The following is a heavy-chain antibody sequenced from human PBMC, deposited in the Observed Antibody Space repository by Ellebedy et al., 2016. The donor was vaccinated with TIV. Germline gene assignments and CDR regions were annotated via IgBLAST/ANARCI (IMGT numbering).Heavy chain of an antibody. CDR3: ARGPGYYGSGSYYFDY. V-gene: IGHV4-59*13. Sequence: SETLSLTXTVSGGSISSYYWSWIRQPPGKGLEWIGYIYYSGSTNYNPSLKSRVTISVDTSKNQFSLKLSSVTAADTAVYYCARGPGYYGSGSYYFDYWGQGTLVTVSS. D-gene: IGHD3-10*01. J-gene: IGHJ4*02. CDR2: IYYSGST. CDR1: GGSISSYY.